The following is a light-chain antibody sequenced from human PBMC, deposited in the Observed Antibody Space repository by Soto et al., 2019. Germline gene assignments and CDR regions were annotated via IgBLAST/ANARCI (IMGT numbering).Light chain of an antibody. CDR3: QQSYRPGT. Sequence: EIVMTQSPATLSVSPGERATLSCRASQSVSSNLAWYQQKPGQAPRLLIYGASTRATGIPARFSGSGSGTEFTLTISSLQPEDFATYYCQQSYRPGTFGQGTKVEIK. CDR1: QSVSSN. J-gene: IGKJ1*01. V-gene: IGKV3-15*01. CDR2: GAS.